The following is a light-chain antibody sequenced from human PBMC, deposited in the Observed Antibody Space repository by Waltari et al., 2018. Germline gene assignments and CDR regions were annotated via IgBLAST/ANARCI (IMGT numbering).Light chain of an antibody. Sequence: DIQMTQSPSTLSASVGDRVTITCRASQSISGLLAWYREEAGKAPKLLIYEASTLESGVPSRVSGSGSGTEFTLTIRGVQPDDVATFYCQQYRTYPWTFGRGTKVEIK. V-gene: IGKV1-5*03. J-gene: IGKJ1*01. CDR2: EAS. CDR1: QSISGL. CDR3: QQYRTYPWT.